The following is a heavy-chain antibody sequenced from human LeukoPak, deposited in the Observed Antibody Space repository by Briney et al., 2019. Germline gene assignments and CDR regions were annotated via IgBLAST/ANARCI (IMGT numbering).Heavy chain of an antibody. J-gene: IGHJ4*02. CDR1: GFTFSTSW. CDR2: INTDGNTR. CDR3: VRDMGYYDKV. V-gene: IGHV3-74*01. D-gene: IGHD3-22*01. Sequence: GGSLRLSCASSGFTFSTSWMHWVRQARGKGLVGVSRINTDGNTRDYADSVRGRFTISNNKAKNTLYLQMNSLRAEDTAIYYCVRDMGYYDKVWGQGTLVTVSS.